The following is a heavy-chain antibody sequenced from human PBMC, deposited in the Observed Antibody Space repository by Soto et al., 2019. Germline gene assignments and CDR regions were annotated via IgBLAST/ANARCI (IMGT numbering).Heavy chain of an antibody. CDR3: ARDPLYSSSWATYYFDY. Sequence: ASVKVSCKAYGYTFTSYAKHWVRQAPGQRLEWMGWINAGNGNTKYSQKFQGRVTITRDTSASTAYMELSSLRSEDTAVYYCARDPLYSSSWATYYFDYWGQGTLVTVSS. CDR2: INAGNGNT. D-gene: IGHD6-13*01. CDR1: GYTFTSYA. J-gene: IGHJ4*02. V-gene: IGHV1-3*01.